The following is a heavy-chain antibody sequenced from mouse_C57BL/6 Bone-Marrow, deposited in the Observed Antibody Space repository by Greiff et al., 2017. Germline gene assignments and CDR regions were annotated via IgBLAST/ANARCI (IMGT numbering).Heavy chain of an antibody. CDR2: IHPNSGST. D-gene: IGHD1-1*01. J-gene: IGHJ1*03. V-gene: IGHV1-64*01. CDR3: ARKGGYYYGSSYRYFDV. CDR1: GYTFTSYW. Sequence: QVHVKQPGAELVKPGASVKLSCKASGYTFTSYWMHWVKQRPGQGLEWIGMIHPNSGSTNYNEKFKSKATLTVDKSSSTAYMQLSSLTSEDSAVYYCARKGGYYYGSSYRYFDVWGTGTTVTVSS.